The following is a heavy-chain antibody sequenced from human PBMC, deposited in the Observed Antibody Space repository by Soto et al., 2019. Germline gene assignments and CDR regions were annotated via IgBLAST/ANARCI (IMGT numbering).Heavy chain of an antibody. J-gene: IGHJ4*02. CDR3: VRDPDGINDFDY. CDR2: ISSDGTNK. CDR1: GFTFNNYA. Sequence: PGGSLRLSCAASGFTFNNYAIHWVRQAPGKGLEWVAVISSDGTNKYYADSVKGRFSISRDNAKNSLYLDMSSLRDEDTAVYYCVRDPDGINDFDYWGQGTLVTVSS. D-gene: IGHD1-1*01. V-gene: IGHV3-30-3*01.